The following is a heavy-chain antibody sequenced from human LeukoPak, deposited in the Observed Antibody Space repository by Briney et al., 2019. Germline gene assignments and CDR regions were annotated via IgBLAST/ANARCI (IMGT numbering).Heavy chain of an antibody. CDR1: GFSLSGYW. D-gene: IGHD2-21*02. Sequence: PGGSLRLSCVASGFSLSGYWMYWVRQAPGKGLMYISRNNGDGSTTNYADVVKGRFIISRDDSRNTLYLQMNSLRPEDTAVYYCARDRLNRAYCGNDCYSAAFDYWGQGTLVTVSS. CDR2: NNGDGSTT. V-gene: IGHV3-74*01. CDR3: ARDRLNRAYCGNDCYSAAFDY. J-gene: IGHJ4*02.